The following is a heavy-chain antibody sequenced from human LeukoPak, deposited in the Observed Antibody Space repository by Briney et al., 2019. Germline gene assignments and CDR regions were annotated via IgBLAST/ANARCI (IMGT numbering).Heavy chain of an antibody. CDR3: AREDFISGITNFGFDR. D-gene: IGHD1-7*01. CDR2: TFYRSKWYN. J-gene: IGHJ4*02. V-gene: IGHV6-1*01. Sequence: SQTLSLTCAISGDSVSSNSAAWNWIRQSPSRGLEWLGRTFYRSKWYNDYAVSVKSRITIYPDTSKNQFSLQLNSVIPEDTAVYYCAREDFISGITNFGFDRWGQGTLVTVSS. CDR1: GDSVSSNSAA.